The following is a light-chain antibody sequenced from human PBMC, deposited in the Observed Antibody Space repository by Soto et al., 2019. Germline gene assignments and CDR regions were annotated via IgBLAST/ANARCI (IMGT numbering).Light chain of an antibody. V-gene: IGKV1-5*03. J-gene: IGKJ1*01. CDR3: QPYNTYSKT. CDR1: QTISSW. CDR2: KAS. Sequence: DIQMTQSPSTLSGSVGDRVTLPCRASQTISSWLAWYQQKPGKAPKLLIYKASTLKSGVPSRFSGSGSGTEFTLPISSLPPHDSAPYYCQPYNTYSKTFGQGTKVDI.